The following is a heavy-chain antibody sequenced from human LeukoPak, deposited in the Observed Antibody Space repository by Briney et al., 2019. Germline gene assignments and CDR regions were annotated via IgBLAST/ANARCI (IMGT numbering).Heavy chain of an antibody. V-gene: IGHV3-21*01. CDR2: ISSSSSYI. CDR3: ARAPFYGSGKPYYYYYYMDV. Sequence: PGGSLRLSCAASGFTFSSYSMNWVRQAPGKGLEWVSSISSSSSYIYYADSVKGRCTISRDNAKNSLYLQMNSLRAEDTAVYYCARAPFYGSGKPYYYYYYMDVWGKGTTVTVSS. D-gene: IGHD3-10*01. J-gene: IGHJ6*03. CDR1: GFTFSSYS.